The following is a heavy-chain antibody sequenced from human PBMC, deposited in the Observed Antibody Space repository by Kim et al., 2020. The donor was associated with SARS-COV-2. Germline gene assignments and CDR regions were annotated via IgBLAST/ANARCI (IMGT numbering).Heavy chain of an antibody. D-gene: IGHD2-8*02. CDR1: GDSISSSSYY. CDR2: IYYSGST. Sequence: SETLSLTCTVSGDSISSSSYYWGWIRQPPGKGLEWIGSIYYSGSTYHNPSLKSRVTISVDTSKNQFSLKLSSVTAADTAVYYCARHGGGSIVLVVYAACFDYWGQGTLVTVSS. V-gene: IGHV4-39*01. J-gene: IGHJ4*02. CDR3: ARHGGGSIVLVVYAACFDY.